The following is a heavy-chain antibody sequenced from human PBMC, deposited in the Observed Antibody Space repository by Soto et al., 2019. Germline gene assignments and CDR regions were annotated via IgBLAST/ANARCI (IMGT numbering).Heavy chain of an antibody. CDR3: ARGWLRRGYLDY. J-gene: IGHJ4*02. D-gene: IGHD5-12*01. CDR1: GFTFRTND. Sequence: GGSLRLSCAASGFTFRTNDMHWVRQAPGKGLEWVAGIDTAADTYYPDSVKGRFTISRDNAKSSLYLQMKSLRAGDTAVYYCARGWLRRGYLDYWGQGTLVTVSS. CDR2: IDTAADT. V-gene: IGHV3-13*04.